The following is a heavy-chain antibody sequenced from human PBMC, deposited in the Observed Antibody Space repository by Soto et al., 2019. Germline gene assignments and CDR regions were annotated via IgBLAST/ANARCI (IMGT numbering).Heavy chain of an antibody. CDR1: GYTFTSYA. J-gene: IGHJ6*03. CDR2: INAGNGNT. CDR3: ARGAWFGESYYYYYMDV. V-gene: IGHV1-3*01. D-gene: IGHD3-10*01. Sequence: ASVKVSCKASGYTFTSYAMHWVRQAPGQRLEWMGWINAGNGNTKYSQKFQGRVTITRDTSASTAYMELSSLRSEDTAVYYCARGAWFGESYYYYYMDVWGKGTTVTVSS.